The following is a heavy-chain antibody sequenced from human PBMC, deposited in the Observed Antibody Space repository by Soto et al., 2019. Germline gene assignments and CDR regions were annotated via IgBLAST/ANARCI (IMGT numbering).Heavy chain of an antibody. CDR3: AKDSIYYDSSGVFDI. CDR2: ISWDGGST. Sequence: GGSLRLSCAASGFTFVDYGMHWVRQAPGKGLEWVSLISWDGGSTYYADSVKGRFTISRDNSKNSLYLKMNSLRTEDTAFYYCAKDSIYYDSSGVFDIWGQGTTVTV. D-gene: IGHD3-22*01. J-gene: IGHJ3*02. CDR1: GFTFVDYG. V-gene: IGHV3-43*01.